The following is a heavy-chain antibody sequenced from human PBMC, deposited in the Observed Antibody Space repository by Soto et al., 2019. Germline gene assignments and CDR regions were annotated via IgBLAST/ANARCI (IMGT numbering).Heavy chain of an antibody. V-gene: IGHV3-11*01. D-gene: IGHD2-15*01. Sequence: QVQLVESGGGLVKPGGSLRLSCAASGFSFSDYYMSWIRQAPGKGLEWVSYISSSGDTIYYADAVKARFTISRDNAKNSLYLQMNSLRAEDTAVYYCARDGSRSRWSNDHWGQGTRVTVSP. CDR2: ISSSGDTI. CDR3: ARDGSRSRWSNDH. CDR1: GFSFSDYY. J-gene: IGHJ4*02.